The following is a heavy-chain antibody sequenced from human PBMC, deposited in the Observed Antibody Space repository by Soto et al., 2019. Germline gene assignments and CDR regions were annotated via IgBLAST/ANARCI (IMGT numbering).Heavy chain of an antibody. CDR1: GFTFSSYA. CDR2: ISGSGGST. J-gene: IGHJ6*03. Sequence: GGSLRLSCAASGFTFSSYAMSWVRQAPGKGLEWVSAISGSGGSTYYADSVKGRFTISRDNSKNTLYLQMNSLRAEDTAVYYCARGNSGYDYAYYYYYYYMDVWGKGTTVTVSS. D-gene: IGHD5-12*01. CDR3: ARGNSGYDYAYYYYYYYMDV. V-gene: IGHV3-23*01.